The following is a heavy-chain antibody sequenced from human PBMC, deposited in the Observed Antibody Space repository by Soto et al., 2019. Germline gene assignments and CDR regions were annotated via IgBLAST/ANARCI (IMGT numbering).Heavy chain of an antibody. Sequence: SETLSLTCTVSGGSISSSSYYWGWIRQPPGKGLEWIGSIYYSGSTYYNPSLKSRVTISVDTSKNQFSLKLSSVTAADTAVYYCAGSRVGYCSGGSGYPDLGFDPWGQGTLVTGSS. V-gene: IGHV4-39*01. D-gene: IGHD2-15*01. CDR2: IYYSGST. CDR1: GGSISSSSYY. CDR3: AGSRVGYCSGGSGYPDLGFDP. J-gene: IGHJ5*02.